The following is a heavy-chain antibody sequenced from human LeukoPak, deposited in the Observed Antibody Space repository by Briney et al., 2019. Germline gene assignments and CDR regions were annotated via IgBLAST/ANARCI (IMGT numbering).Heavy chain of an antibody. CDR1: GFTFSLFT. D-gene: IGHD3-10*01. CDR3: GRDYLGESGAGGP. V-gene: IGHV3-21*01. Sequence: GGSLRLSCAPSGFTFSLFTMNWVRQAPGKGLEWASSISSSGISTWHGDSVNGRFTISRDNPKISVHLQMTNLRVYDTTVYYCGRDYLGESGAGGPWGQGILVTVSS. J-gene: IGHJ5*02. CDR2: ISSSGIST.